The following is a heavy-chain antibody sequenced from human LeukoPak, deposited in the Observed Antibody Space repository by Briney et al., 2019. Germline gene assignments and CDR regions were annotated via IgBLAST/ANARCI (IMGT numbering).Heavy chain of an antibody. V-gene: IGHV4-4*02. D-gene: IGHD3-3*01. CDR1: GGSISSSNW. CDR3: ARLSLKVLEWSPTKGKETHYFDY. Sequence: SETLSLTCAVSGGSISSSNWWSWVRPPPGKGLEWIGEIYHSGNTNYNPSLKSRVTILEDKSKNQFSLKLSSVTAADTAVYYCARLSLKVLEWSPTKGKETHYFDYWGQGTLVTVSS. J-gene: IGHJ4*02. CDR2: IYHSGNT.